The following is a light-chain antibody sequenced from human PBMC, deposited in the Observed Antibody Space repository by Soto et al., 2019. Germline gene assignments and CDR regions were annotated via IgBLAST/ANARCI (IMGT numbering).Light chain of an antibody. J-gene: IGKJ1*01. CDR3: HRYGNSPRT. V-gene: IGKV3-20*01. Sequence: EIVWTQSPGTLSLSPGERATLSCRASQSVSSNSLAWYQQRPGQAPRLLIYDAFNRTTGTPDKFSGSGSGADFTLTISRLEPEDFAVYYCHRYGNSPRTGGQATMVEIK. CDR2: DAF. CDR1: QSVSSNS.